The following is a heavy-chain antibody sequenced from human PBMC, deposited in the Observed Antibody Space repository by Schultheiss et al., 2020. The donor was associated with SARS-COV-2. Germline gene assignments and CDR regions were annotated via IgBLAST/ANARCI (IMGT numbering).Heavy chain of an antibody. D-gene: IGHD1-26*01. CDR2: IFYSGGT. V-gene: IGHV4-38-2*01. J-gene: IGHJ4*02. CDR3: ARGAVGATEDY. CDR1: GYSISSGYY. Sequence: SETLSLTCAVSGYSISSGYYWGWIRQPPGKGLEWLGYIFYSGGTNYNPSLKSRVTMSVDTSKNQFSLKLSSVTAADTALYYCARGAVGATEDYWGRGTLVTVSS.